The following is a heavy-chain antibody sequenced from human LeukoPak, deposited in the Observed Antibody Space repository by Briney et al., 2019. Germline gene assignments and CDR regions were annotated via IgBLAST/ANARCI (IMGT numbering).Heavy chain of an antibody. D-gene: IGHD5-18*01. J-gene: IGHJ4*02. CDR1: GFTFSSYA. CDR2: ISGSSGST. CDR3: AKGIQLWTAFDY. Sequence: GGSLRLSCAASGFTFSSYAMSWVRQAPGKGLEWVSAISGSSGSTYYADSVKGRFTISRDNSKNTLYLQMNSLRAEDTAVYYCAKGIQLWTAFDYWGQGTLVTVSS. V-gene: IGHV3-23*01.